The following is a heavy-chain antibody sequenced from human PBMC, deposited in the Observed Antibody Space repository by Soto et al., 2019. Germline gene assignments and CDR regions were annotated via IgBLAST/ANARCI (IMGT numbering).Heavy chain of an antibody. J-gene: IGHJ3*02. CDR1: GGTFSSYT. V-gene: IGHV1-69*02. CDR2: IIPILGIA. Sequence: SVKVSCKASGGTFSSYTISWVRQAPGQGLEWMGRIIPILGIANYAQKFQGRVTITADKSTSTAYMELSSLRSEDTAVYYCARRSPEDAFDIWGQGTMVTVSS. CDR3: ARRSPEDAFDI.